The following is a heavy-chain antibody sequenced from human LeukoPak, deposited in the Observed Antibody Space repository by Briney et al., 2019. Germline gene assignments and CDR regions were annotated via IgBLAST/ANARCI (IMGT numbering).Heavy chain of an antibody. V-gene: IGHV3-30*03. CDR3: ARHPGDFTGIVNYYYMDV. CDR2: ISYDGSNK. Sequence: PGGSLRLSCATSGFTFSNYGMHWVRQAPGKGLQWVAIISYDGSNKYYADSVKGRFTISRDNSNNTLFLQMNSLRPEDTAIYYCARHPGDFTGIVNYYYMDVWGKGTTVTVSS. D-gene: IGHD1-26*01. CDR1: GFTFSNYG. J-gene: IGHJ6*03.